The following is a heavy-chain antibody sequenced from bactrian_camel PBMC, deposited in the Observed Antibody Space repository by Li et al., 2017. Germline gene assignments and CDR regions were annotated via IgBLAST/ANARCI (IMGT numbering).Heavy chain of an antibody. CDR2: INSGGNSP. D-gene: IGHD1*01. J-gene: IGHJ4*01. CDR3: AADPQIWIGYANWRVYY. Sequence: DVQLVESGGGSVQPGGSLRLSCGASGHTYSSNCMGWLRQAPGKGLEWVSGINSGGNSPYSADSVKGQFTISRDNAKNTLYLQMNSLKPEDTAMYYCAADPQIWIGYANWRVYYWGQGTQVTVSS. V-gene: IGHV3S40*01. CDR1: GHTYSSNC.